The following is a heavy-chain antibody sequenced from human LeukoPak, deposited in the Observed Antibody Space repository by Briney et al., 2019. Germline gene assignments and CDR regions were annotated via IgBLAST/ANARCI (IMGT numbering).Heavy chain of an antibody. CDR3: TRVGSSGSIDY. Sequence: GGSLRLSCAASGFTFSDYYMSWIRQAPGKGLEWVSYISSRTSDTNYVDSVKGRFTISRDNAKNSLYLQMNSLRAEDTAVYYCTRVGSSGSIDYWGQGTLVTVSS. CDR2: ISSRTSDT. CDR1: GFTFSDYY. J-gene: IGHJ4*02. D-gene: IGHD1-1*01. V-gene: IGHV3-11*06.